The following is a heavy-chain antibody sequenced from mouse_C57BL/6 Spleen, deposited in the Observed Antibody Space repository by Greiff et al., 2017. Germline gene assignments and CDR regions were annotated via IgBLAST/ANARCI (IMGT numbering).Heavy chain of an antibody. CDR3: ARGGYYGSSPWFAY. CDR1: GYSITSGYD. V-gene: IGHV3-1*01. D-gene: IGHD1-1*01. Sequence: VQLKESGPGMVKPSQSLSLTCTVTGYSITSGYDWHWIRHFPGNKLEWMGYISYSGSTNYNPSLKSRISITHDTSKNHFFLKLNSVTTEDTATYYCARGGYYGSSPWFAYWDQGTLVTVSA. J-gene: IGHJ3*01. CDR2: ISYSGST.